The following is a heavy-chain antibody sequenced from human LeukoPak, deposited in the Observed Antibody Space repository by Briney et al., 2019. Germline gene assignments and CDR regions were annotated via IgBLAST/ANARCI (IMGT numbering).Heavy chain of an antibody. J-gene: IGHJ4*02. CDR2: FDPEDGET. V-gene: IGHV1-24*01. D-gene: IGHD6-19*01. Sequence: ASVKVSCKASGYTFTSYDINWVRQATGQGLEWMGGFDPEDGETIYAQKFQGRVTMTEDTSTDTACMELSSLRSEDTAVYYCATGIAVAGYDYWGQGTLVTVSS. CDR1: GYTFTSYD. CDR3: ATGIAVAGYDY.